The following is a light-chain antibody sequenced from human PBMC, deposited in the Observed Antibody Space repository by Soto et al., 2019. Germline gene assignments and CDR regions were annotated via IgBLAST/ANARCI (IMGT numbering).Light chain of an antibody. CDR2: DAF. J-gene: IGKJ2*01. CDR3: QQYHTYPYT. V-gene: IGKV1-5*01. Sequence: QMTQSPSPLSASVGDRVTITCRASQNINNWLAWYQQKPGKAPKLLIYDAFSLGSGVPSRFSDSGSWTNFTLTISSLQPDDFATYHCQQYHTYPYTFGQGTKLEIK. CDR1: QNINNW.